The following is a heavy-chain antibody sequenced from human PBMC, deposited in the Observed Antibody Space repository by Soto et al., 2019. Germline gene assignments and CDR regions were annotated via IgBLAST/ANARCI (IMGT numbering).Heavy chain of an antibody. D-gene: IGHD1-26*01. CDR1: GHTSRNNG. CDR3: WRDEDQWDQRFLEY. Sequence: QVRLVQSGAEVGQPGASVKVSCKASGHTSRNNGISWVRQAPGQGLEWMGFINANTGATNYARKFRGRLTLTTDTFTRTVYMELRSLRSDDTAVYYCWRDEDQWDQRFLEYWGQGTLVTVSS. CDR2: INANTGAT. J-gene: IGHJ4*02. V-gene: IGHV1-18*01.